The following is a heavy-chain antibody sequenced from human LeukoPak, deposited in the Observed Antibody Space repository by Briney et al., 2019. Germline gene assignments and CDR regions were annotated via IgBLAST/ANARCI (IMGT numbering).Heavy chain of an antibody. V-gene: IGHV4-39*07. CDR3: AGDVVFYDFWSGYSDY. CDR1: GGSISSSSYY. CDR2: IYYSGST. J-gene: IGHJ4*02. Sequence: SETLSLTCTVSGGSISSSSYYWGWIRQPPGKGLEWIGSIYYSGSTYYNPSLKSRVTISVDTSKNQFSLKLSSVTAADTAVYYCAGDVVFYDFWSGYSDYWGQGTLVTVSS. D-gene: IGHD3-3*01.